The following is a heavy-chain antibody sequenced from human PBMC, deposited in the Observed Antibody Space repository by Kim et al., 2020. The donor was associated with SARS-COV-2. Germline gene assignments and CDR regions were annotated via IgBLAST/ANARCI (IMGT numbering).Heavy chain of an antibody. Sequence: ADALQGRLTISRDNSKNTLYLQMSNLRVEYTAVYYCAKSGAATPDYHFDYWGQGTPVTVSS. J-gene: IGHJ4*02. V-gene: IGHV3-23*01. D-gene: IGHD2-15*01. CDR3: AKSGAATPDYHFDY.